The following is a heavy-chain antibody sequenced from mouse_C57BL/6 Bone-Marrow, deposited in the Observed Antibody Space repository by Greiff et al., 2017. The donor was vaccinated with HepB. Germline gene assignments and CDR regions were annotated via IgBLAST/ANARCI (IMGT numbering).Heavy chain of an antibody. V-gene: IGHV1-26*01. CDR3: ASGTTVVAPHFAY. J-gene: IGHJ3*01. CDR2: INPNNGGT. Sequence: VQLQQSGPELVKPGASVKISCKASGYTFTDYYMNWVKQSHGKSLEWIGDINPNNGGTSYNQKFKGKATLTVDKSSSTAYMELRSLTSEDSAVYYCASGTTVVAPHFAYWGQGTLVTVSA. CDR1: GYTFTDYY. D-gene: IGHD1-1*01.